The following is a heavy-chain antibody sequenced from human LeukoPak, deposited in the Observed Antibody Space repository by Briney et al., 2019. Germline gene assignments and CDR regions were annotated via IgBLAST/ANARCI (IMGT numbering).Heavy chain of an antibody. V-gene: IGHV1-2*02. CDR2: VNPHSGGT. J-gene: IGHJ4*02. CDR1: GYIFTDYY. D-gene: IGHD3-9*01. Sequence: ASVKVSCKASGYIFTDYYIHWVRQAPGQGLQWMGWVNPHSGGTNYAQMFHGRVTMTRDTSISTAYMELSRLRSDDTAVYYCARSPHILTGENFDFWGQGTLVTVSS. CDR3: ARSPHILTGENFDF.